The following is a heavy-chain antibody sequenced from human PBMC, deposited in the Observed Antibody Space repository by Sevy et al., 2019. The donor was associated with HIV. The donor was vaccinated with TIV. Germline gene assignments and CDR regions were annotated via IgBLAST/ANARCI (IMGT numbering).Heavy chain of an antibody. J-gene: IGHJ4*02. V-gene: IGHV1-18*01. Sequence: AAVKVSCKASGYTFTSYGISWAGQAPGQGLEWMGWISVYNRNTNYAQKLQARVTMTTDTSTSTAYMELRSLRSDDTAVHYCARAGYYSEIYYILTGLDYWGQGTPVTVSS. D-gene: IGHD3-9*01. CDR2: ISVYNRNT. CDR3: ARAGYYSEIYYILTGLDY. CDR1: GYTFTSYG.